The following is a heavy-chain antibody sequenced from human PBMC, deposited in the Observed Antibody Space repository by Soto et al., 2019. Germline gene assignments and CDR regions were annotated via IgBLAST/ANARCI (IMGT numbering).Heavy chain of an antibody. D-gene: IGHD6-13*01. CDR1: GFTFSSYA. CDR3: ARGPEQQLDSDFAEYFQH. Sequence: VQLVESGGGVVQPGRSLRLSCAASGFTFSSYAMHWVRQAPGKGLEWVAVISYDGSNKYYADSVKGRFTISRDNSKNTLYLQMNSLRAEDTAVYYCARGPEQQLDSDFAEYFQHWGQGTLVTVSS. V-gene: IGHV3-30-3*01. J-gene: IGHJ1*01. CDR2: ISYDGSNK.